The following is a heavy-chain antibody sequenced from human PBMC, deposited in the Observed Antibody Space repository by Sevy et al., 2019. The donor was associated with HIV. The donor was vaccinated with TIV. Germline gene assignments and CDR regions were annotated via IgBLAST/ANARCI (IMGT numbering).Heavy chain of an antibody. CDR1: GGSIVSSSHY. V-gene: IGHV4-39*02. D-gene: IGHD2-2*01. J-gene: IGHJ6*02. CDR2: VYYSGET. Sequence: SETLSLTCSVSGGSIVSSSHYWGWIRQPPGKRLEWLGRVYYSGETYYNPSLNGRLTISIDTSKNKFSLNLRAVTAADKAIFYCAREAGGYDYDYGMDVWGQGTTVTVSS. CDR3: AREAGGYDYDYGMDV.